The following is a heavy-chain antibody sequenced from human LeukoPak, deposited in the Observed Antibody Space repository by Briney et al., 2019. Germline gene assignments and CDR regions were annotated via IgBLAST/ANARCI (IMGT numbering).Heavy chain of an antibody. V-gene: IGHV7-4-1*02. CDR3: ARDNCGGDCYGYYYYGMDV. J-gene: IGHJ6*02. CDR1: GYTFTSYA. D-gene: IGHD2-21*02. CDR2: INTNTGNP. Sequence: ASVKVSCNASGYTFTSYAMHWVRQAPGQGLEWMGWINTNTGNPTYAQGFTGRFVFSLDTSVSTAYLQISSLKAEDTAVYYCARDNCGGDCYGYYYYGMDVWGQGTTVTVSS.